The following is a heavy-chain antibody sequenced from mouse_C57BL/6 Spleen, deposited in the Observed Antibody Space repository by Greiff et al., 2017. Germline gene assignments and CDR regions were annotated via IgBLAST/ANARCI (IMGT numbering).Heavy chain of an antibody. CDR1: GYTFTSYW. CDR2: IYPGSGST. J-gene: IGHJ2*01. CDR3: ARSGSSYDYFDY. V-gene: IGHV1-55*01. Sequence: QVQLQQPGAELVKPGASVKMSCKASGYTFTSYWITWVKQRPGQGLEWIGDIYPGSGSTNYNEKFKSKATLTVDTSSSTAYMQLSSLTSEDSAVXYCARSGSSYDYFDYWGQGTTLTVSS. D-gene: IGHD1-1*01.